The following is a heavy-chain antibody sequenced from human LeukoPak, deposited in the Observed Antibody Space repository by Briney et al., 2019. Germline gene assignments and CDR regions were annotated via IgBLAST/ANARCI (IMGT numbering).Heavy chain of an antibody. CDR1: GITLSNYG. CDR3: ARGMWGELLKGDAFDI. CDR2: LSGSGGGT. J-gene: IGHJ3*02. V-gene: IGHV3-23*01. D-gene: IGHD1-26*01. Sequence: PGGSLRLSCAVSGITLSNYGMSWVRQAPGKGLEWVAGLSGSGGGTNYADSVQGRFTISRDNPKNTLYLQMNSLRAEDTAVYYCARGMWGELLKGDAFDIWGQGTMVTVSS.